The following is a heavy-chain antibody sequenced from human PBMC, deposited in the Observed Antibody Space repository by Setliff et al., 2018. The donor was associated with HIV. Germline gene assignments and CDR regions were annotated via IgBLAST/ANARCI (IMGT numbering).Heavy chain of an antibody. V-gene: IGHV4-34*01. CDR2: INHSGST. D-gene: IGHD3-10*01. CDR3: ARGRLYGVVDY. Sequence: PSETLSLTCAVYGGALSGYYWSWIRQPPEKGLEWIGEINHSGSTNYNPALKSRVTISVDTSKNQFSLKLNSVTAADTAVYYCARGRLYGVVDYWGQGTLVTVSS. CDR1: GGALSGYY. J-gene: IGHJ4*02.